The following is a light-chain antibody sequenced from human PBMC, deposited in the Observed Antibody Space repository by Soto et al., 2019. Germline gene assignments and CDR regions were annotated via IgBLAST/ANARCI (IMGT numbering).Light chain of an antibody. CDR3: IQPTQFPPST. CDR1: QSLVHSDGNTY. J-gene: IGKJ2*01. Sequence: DIVMTQTPLSSPVTLGQPASISCRSSQSLVHSDGNTYLSWLQQRPGQPPRLLIYKISNRFPGVPHRSSCRVAGTDFKLILSRVEAEDVRGYYCIQPTQFPPSTFGQGTKLEIQ. CDR2: KIS. V-gene: IGKV2-24*01.